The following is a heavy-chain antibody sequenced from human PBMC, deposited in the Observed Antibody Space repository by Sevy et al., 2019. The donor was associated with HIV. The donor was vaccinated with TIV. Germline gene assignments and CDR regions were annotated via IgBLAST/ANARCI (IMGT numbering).Heavy chain of an antibody. Sequence: SETLSLTCTVSGGSITDKKYDWAWIRQPPGKGLEWIGSISYGGSTYYNPSLQSRVTLSVDTCKNQFSLNLSSVTAADTAKYYCARRLAAAGQGNEYFQHWGRGTLVTVSS. V-gene: IGHV4-39*01. CDR2: ISYGGST. J-gene: IGHJ1*01. CDR1: GGSITDKKYD. D-gene: IGHD6-13*01. CDR3: ARRLAAAGQGNEYFQH.